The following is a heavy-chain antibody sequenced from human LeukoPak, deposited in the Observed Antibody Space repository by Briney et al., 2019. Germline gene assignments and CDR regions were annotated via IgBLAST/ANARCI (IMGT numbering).Heavy chain of an antibody. CDR3: AKGGYCSSTSCYYGWFDP. Sequence: PGGSLRLSCAASGFTFSSYAMNWVRQAPGKGLEWVSSISAGGSPYYADSVKGRFTISRDNSKNTLYLQVNSLRAEDTAVYWCAKGGYCSSTSCYYGWFDPWGQGTLVTVS. CDR1: GFTFSSYA. V-gene: IGHV3-23*01. J-gene: IGHJ5*02. D-gene: IGHD2-2*01. CDR2: ISAGGSP.